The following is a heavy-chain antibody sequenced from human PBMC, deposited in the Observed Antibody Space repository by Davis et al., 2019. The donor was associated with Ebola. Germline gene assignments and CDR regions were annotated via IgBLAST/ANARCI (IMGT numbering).Heavy chain of an antibody. CDR1: GYTFTSYA. J-gene: IGHJ4*02. Sequence: ASVKVSCKASGYTFTSYAMHWVRQAPGQRLEWMGWINAGNGNTKYSQKFQGRVTITRDTSTSTVYMEVRRLRSDDTAVYYCARAPTWSQINYYCFDYWGQGTLVTVSS. CDR2: INAGNGNT. D-gene: IGHD3-10*01. V-gene: IGHV1-3*01. CDR3: ARAPTWSQINYYCFDY.